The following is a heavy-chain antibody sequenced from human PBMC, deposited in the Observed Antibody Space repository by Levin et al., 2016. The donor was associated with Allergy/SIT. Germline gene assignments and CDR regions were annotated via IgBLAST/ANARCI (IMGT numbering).Heavy chain of an antibody. CDR3: ARVRDSSGWYYYYGMDV. V-gene: IGHV1-3*02. J-gene: IGHJ6*02. Sequence: ASVKVSCKASGYTFTSYAMHWVRQAPGQRLEWMGWSNAGNGNTKYSQEFQGRVTITRDTSASTAYMELSSLRSEDTAVYYCARVRDSSGWYYYYGMDVWGQGTTVTVSS. CDR1: GYTFTSYA. CDR2: SNAGNGNT. D-gene: IGHD6-19*01.